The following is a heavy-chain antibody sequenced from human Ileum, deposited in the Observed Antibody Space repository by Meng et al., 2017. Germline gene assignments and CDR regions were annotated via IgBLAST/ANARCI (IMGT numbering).Heavy chain of an antibody. V-gene: IGHV3-74*01. J-gene: IGHJ4*02. CDR3: SRDMMD. CDR2: ISPDGSSS. Sequence: VQLLAPGCGLATRGGVLRLSCVASGFTFSKTWRHWVRQAPGKGLVWVSRISPDGSSSNNADSVKGRFTVSRDNSKNTLFLQMSSLRVEDTAMYYCSRDMMDLGQGTLVTVSS. D-gene: IGHD3-16*01. CDR1: GFTFSKTW.